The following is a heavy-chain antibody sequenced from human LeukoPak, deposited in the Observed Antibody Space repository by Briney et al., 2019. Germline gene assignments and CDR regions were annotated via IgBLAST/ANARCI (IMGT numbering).Heavy chain of an antibody. Sequence: PGGSLRLSCAASGFTFSSFGMHWVRQAPGKGLEWVSFINYNGRDKYYADSVKGRFTISRDSSKNTLSLQMNSLRAEDTAVYFCAKDSPTYYAGSWGQGTLVTVSS. CDR1: GFTFSSFG. CDR2: INYNGRDK. D-gene: IGHD2/OR15-2a*01. V-gene: IGHV3-30*02. J-gene: IGHJ5*02. CDR3: AKDSPTYYAGS.